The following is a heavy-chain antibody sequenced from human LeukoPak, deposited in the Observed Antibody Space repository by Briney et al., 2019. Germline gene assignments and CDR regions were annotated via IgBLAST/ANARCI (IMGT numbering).Heavy chain of an antibody. J-gene: IGHJ4*02. CDR3: ARDRAWNYFDY. Sequence: GGSLRLSYAPSGFTFSRHGMHWVRQAPGKELEWVAIISNDGSRKYYAHSMEGRFTISRDNSKNTLYLQMDSLRAEDTAVYYCARDRAWNYFDYWGQGTLVTVSS. CDR1: GFTFSRHG. CDR2: ISNDGSRK. D-gene: IGHD3-3*01. V-gene: IGHV3-30*03.